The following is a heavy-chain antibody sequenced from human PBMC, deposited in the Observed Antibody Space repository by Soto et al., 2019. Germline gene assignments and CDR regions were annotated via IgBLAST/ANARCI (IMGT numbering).Heavy chain of an antibody. D-gene: IGHD3-9*01. CDR1: GYTFTSFD. J-gene: IGHJ4*02. Sequence: QVQLVQSGAEVKKPGASVKVSCKASGYTFTSFDINWVRQASGQGLEWMGWMNPNKGKTGFAQKFEGRIXXTRNTSIGTAYMELGSLRSDDTAVYYCARNSDMDYWGQGTLVTVSS. CDR2: MNPNKGKT. V-gene: IGHV1-8*01. CDR3: ARNSDMDY.